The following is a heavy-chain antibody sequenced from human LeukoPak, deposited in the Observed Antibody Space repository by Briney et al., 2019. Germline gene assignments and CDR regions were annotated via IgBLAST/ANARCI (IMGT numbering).Heavy chain of an antibody. V-gene: IGHV3-48*01. J-gene: IGHJ6*02. CDR2: ISSSSSTI. CDR1: GFTFSSYS. Sequence: GGSLRLSCAASGFTFSSYSMNWVRQAPGKGLEWVSYISSSSSTIYYADSVKGRFTISRDNAKNSLYLQMNSLRAEDTAVYYCARDPSGYSSGWPVGCYYYYYGMDVWGQGTTVTVSS. D-gene: IGHD6-19*01. CDR3: ARDPSGYSSGWPVGCYYYYYGMDV.